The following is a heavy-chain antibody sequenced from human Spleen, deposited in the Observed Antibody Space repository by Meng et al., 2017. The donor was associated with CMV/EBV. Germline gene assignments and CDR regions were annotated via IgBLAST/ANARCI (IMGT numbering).Heavy chain of an antibody. J-gene: IGHJ3*02. CDR2: LRHDGNTK. D-gene: IGHD2-2*01. V-gene: IGHV3-30*02. Sequence: FTFSTYGMHWVRQAPGKAPEWLAFLRHDGNTKYNLDSSVKGRFSISRDNAKNTLYLQMHSLRAEDTAVYYCVKDICSSTKCEDAFDMWGQGTLVTVSS. CDR1: FTFSTYG. CDR3: VKDICSSTKCEDAFDM.